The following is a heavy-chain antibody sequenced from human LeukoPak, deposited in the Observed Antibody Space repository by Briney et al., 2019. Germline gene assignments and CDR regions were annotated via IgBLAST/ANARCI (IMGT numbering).Heavy chain of an antibody. CDR3: ARRSLAVTGIPDY. CDR1: GFTLRSYG. Sequence: PGGSLRLSCAASGFTLRSYGMHWVRQAPGKGLQWVAVIWYDGSNKYYADSVKGRFTISRDNSKNTLYLQMNSLRAEDTAVYYCARRSLAVTGIPDYWGQGTLVTVSS. V-gene: IGHV3-33*01. J-gene: IGHJ4*02. D-gene: IGHD6-19*01. CDR2: IWYDGSNK.